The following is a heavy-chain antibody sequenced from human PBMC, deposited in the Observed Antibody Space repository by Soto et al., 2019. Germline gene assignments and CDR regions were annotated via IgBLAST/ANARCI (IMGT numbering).Heavy chain of an antibody. CDR2: IWYDGSIK. CDR3: ARDCGSGSCSPDY. V-gene: IGHV3-33*01. CDR1: GFPFSSYC. Sequence: GGSLRLSCGASGFPFSSYCMHWVRQAPGKGLEWVAVIWYDGSIKYYADSVKGRFTISRDNSKNTLYLQMNSLRAEDTAVFYCARDCGSGSCSPDYWGQGTLVTVSS. D-gene: IGHD3-10*01. J-gene: IGHJ4*02.